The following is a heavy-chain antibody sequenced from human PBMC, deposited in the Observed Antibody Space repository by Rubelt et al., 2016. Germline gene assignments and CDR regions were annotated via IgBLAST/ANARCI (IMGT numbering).Heavy chain of an antibody. CDR1: GFIFSKYW. V-gene: IGHV3-7*01. Sequence: GLVQPGGSLRICCAGSGFIFSKYWMSWVRQAPGKGLEWVANIKRDGTTKYYVDSVKGRFTISRDNAKSSLFLQMSSLRAEDTAVYYCARGKYGDYVVDYWGQGTLVTVSS. J-gene: IGHJ4*02. CDR2: IKRDGTTK. CDR3: ARGKYGDYVVDY. D-gene: IGHD4-17*01.